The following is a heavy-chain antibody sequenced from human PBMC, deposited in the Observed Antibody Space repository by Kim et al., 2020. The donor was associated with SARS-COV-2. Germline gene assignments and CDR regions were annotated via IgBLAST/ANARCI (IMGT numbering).Heavy chain of an antibody. Sequence: SETLSLTCTVSGYSISSGYYWGWIRQPPGKGLEWIGSIYHSGSTYYNPSLKSRVTISVDTSKNQFSLKLSSVTAADTAVYYCARGQGYWYFDLWGRGTLVTVTS. CDR3: ARGQGYWYFDL. V-gene: IGHV4-38-2*02. CDR1: GYSISSGYY. J-gene: IGHJ2*01. CDR2: IYHSGST.